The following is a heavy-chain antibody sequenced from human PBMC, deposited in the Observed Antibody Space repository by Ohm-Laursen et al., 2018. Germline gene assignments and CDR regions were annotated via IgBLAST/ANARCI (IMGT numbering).Heavy chain of an antibody. Sequence: ASVKVSRKASGYTFTGYYIHWVRQAPGQGLEWMGGIIPIFGTANYAQKFQGRVTITADESTSTVYMELSSLRSEDTAVYYCASGTIFGVDYYYYGMDVWGQGTTVTVSS. D-gene: IGHD3-3*01. J-gene: IGHJ6*02. CDR1: GYTFTGYY. CDR2: IIPIFGTA. V-gene: IGHV1-69*13. CDR3: ASGTIFGVDYYYYGMDV.